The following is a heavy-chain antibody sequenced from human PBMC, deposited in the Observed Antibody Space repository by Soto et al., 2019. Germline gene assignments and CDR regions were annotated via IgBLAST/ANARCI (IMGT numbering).Heavy chain of an antibody. J-gene: IGHJ6*02. CDR2: IYPGDSDT. CDR1: GYSFTSYW. D-gene: IGHD6-13*01. Sequence: PGESLKISGKGSGYSFTSYWIGWVRQMPGKGLEWMGIIYPGDSDTRYSPSFQGQVTIPADKSISTAYLQWSSLKASDTAMYYCARTAAAGNYYYGVDVWGQGTTVTVSS. CDR3: ARTAAAGNYYYGVDV. V-gene: IGHV5-51*01.